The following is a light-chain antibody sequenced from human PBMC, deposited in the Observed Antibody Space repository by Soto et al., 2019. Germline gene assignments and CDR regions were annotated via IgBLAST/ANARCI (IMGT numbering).Light chain of an antibody. J-gene: IGKJ1*01. CDR2: GAS. CDR3: QQYNNWPWT. V-gene: IGKV3-15*01. CDR1: QSVSSN. Sequence: EIMMTQSPATLSVTQGERATLSCRASQSVSSNLAWYQQKPGQAPRLLICGASTRATGIPARFSGSGSGTEFTLTISSLQSEDFAVYYCQQYNNWPWTFGQGTKVDIK.